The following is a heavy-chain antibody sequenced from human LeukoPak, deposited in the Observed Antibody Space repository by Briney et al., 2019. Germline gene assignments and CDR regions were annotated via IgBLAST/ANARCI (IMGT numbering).Heavy chain of an antibody. V-gene: IGHV3-74*01. CDR2: INSDGCST. CDR1: GFTFSSYW. J-gene: IGHJ4*02. D-gene: IGHD3-22*01. CDR3: AKGHGDSSGYYYFDS. Sequence: GGSLRLSCAASGFTFSSYWMHWVRQAPGKGLVWVSRINSDGCSTSYADSVKGRFTISRDNSKNMLYLQMNSLRVEDTAVYYCAKGHGDSSGYYYFDSWGQGTLVTVSS.